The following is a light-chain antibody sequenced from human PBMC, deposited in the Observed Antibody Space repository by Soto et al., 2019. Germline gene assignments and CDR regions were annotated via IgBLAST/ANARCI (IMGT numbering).Light chain of an antibody. CDR3: QQYGSPLWT. J-gene: IGKJ1*01. Sequence: EIVLTQSPGTLSLSPGERATLSCRASQSITSSYLAWYQQKPGQAPRLLISGTSSRAIGIPDRFSGSGSGTDFTLTISRLEPEDFAVYYCQQYGSPLWTFGQGTKVEIK. V-gene: IGKV3-20*01. CDR1: QSITSSY. CDR2: GTS.